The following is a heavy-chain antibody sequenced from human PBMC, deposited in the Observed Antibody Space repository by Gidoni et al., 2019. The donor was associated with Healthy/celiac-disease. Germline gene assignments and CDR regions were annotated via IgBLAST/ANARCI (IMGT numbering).Heavy chain of an antibody. CDR3: AKDDGDDYGDYVLYYYGMDV. CDR1: GFTFSSYA. Sequence: EVQLLESAGGLVQPGGSLRLSCAASGFTFSSYAMSWVRQAPGKGLEWVSAISGSGGSTYYADSVKGRFTISRDNSKNTLYLQMNSLRAEDTAVYYCAKDDGDDYGDYVLYYYGMDVWGQGTTVTVSS. V-gene: IGHV3-23*01. CDR2: ISGSGGST. D-gene: IGHD4-17*01. J-gene: IGHJ6*02.